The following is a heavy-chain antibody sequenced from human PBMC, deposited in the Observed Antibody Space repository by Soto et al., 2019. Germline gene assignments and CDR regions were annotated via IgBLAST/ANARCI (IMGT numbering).Heavy chain of an antibody. V-gene: IGHV1-69*13. CDR3: ARSIAAAGTSGYYYYYGMDV. CDR2: IIPIFGTA. CDR1: GGTFSSYA. J-gene: IGHJ6*02. D-gene: IGHD6-13*01. Sequence: GASVKVSCKASGGTFSSYAISWVRQAPGQGLEWMGGIIPIFGTANYAQKFQGRVTITADESTSTAYMELSSLRSEDTAVYYCARSIAAAGTSGYYYYYGMDVWG.